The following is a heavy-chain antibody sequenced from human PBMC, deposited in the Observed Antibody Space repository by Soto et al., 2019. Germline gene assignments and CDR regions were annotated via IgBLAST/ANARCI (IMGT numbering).Heavy chain of an antibody. CDR2: IWYDGSNK. CDR1: GFTFSSYG. Sequence: GGSLRLSCAASGFTFSSYGMHWVRQAPDKGLEWVAVIWYDGSNKYYADSVKGRFTISRDNSKNTLYLQMNSLRAEDTAVYYCARDLRFLEWLLTDWGQGTLVTVSS. J-gene: IGHJ4*02. CDR3: ARDLRFLEWLLTD. D-gene: IGHD3-3*01. V-gene: IGHV3-33*01.